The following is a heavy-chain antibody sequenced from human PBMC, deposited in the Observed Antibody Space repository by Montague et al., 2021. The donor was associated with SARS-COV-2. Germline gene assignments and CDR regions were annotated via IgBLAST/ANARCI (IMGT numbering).Heavy chain of an antibody. CDR3: VRVIVVGYYGMDA. CDR1: GFTFSSYA. Sequence: SLRLSCAASGFTFSSYAMHWVRQAPGKGLEWVAVISYDGSNKYYADSVKGRFTISRDNSKNTLYLQMNSLRAEDTAVYYCVRVIVVGYYGMDARGQGTTVTVSS. V-gene: IGHV3-30-3*01. CDR2: ISYDGSNK. J-gene: IGHJ6*02. D-gene: IGHD3-22*01.